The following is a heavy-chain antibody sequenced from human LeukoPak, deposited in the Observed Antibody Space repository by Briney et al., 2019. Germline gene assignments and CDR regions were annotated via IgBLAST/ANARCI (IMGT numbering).Heavy chain of an antibody. J-gene: IGHJ4*02. Sequence: XGGSXXXYYWSWIRQPPGKGLEWSGEINHSGSTNYNPSLKRRVTISVDXXXKQFSLKRRCVDAGDTAVYYCARRPFDYWGQGTLVTVSS. V-gene: IGHV4-34*01. CDR1: GGSXXXYY. CDR3: ARRPFDY. CDR2: INHSGST.